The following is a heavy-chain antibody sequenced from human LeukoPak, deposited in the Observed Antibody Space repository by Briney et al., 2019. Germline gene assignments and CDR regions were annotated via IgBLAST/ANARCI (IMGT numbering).Heavy chain of an antibody. CDR1: GGSLSSYF. D-gene: IGHD3-22*01. CDR3: ANLRRYDSSGYYPDY. Sequence: SETLSLTCTVSGGSLSSYFWSWIRQPPGKGLEWVGYIYYSGSTNYNPSLKSRVTISVDTSKNQFSLKLSSVTAADTAFYCCANLRRYDSSGYYPDYWGQGTLVTVSS. J-gene: IGHJ4*02. V-gene: IGHV4-59*08. CDR2: IYYSGST.